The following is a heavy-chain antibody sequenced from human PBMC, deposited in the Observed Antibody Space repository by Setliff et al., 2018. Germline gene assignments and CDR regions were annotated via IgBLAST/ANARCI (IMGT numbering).Heavy chain of an antibody. CDR3: SRLVRFCTRTSCQRLSGDEY. CDR2: ISPYTGKT. D-gene: IGHD2-2*01. V-gene: IGHV1-18*01. CDR1: GCTFIDYG. J-gene: IGHJ4*02. Sequence: ASVKVSCKASGCTFIDYGVSWVRQAPGQGLEWVGWISPYTGKTYLAPKFQDRVTLTADTSTTTAYLQLTNLRSDDTAIYFCSRLVRFCTRTSCQRLSGDEYWGQGALVTSPQ.